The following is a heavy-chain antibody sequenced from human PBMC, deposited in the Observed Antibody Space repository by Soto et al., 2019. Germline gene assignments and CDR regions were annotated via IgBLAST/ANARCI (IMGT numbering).Heavy chain of an antibody. Sequence: GASVKVSCKASGYTFTGYYMHWVRQAPGQGLEWMGWINPNSGGTNYAQKFQGWVTMTRDTSISTAYMELSRLRSDDTAVYYCARGYSGSYYVDDWFDPWGQGTLVTVSS. V-gene: IGHV1-2*04. D-gene: IGHD1-26*01. CDR1: GYTFTGYY. CDR2: INPNSGGT. CDR3: ARGYSGSYYVDDWFDP. J-gene: IGHJ5*02.